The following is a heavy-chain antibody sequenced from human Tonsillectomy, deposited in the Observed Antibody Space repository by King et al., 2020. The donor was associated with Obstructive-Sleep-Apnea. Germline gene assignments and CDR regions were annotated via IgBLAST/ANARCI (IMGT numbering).Heavy chain of an antibody. V-gene: IGHV2-70*15. CDR2: IDWDDDQ. CDR3: GSGNILTGYDY. D-gene: IGHD3-9*01. J-gene: IGHJ4*02. CDR1: GFSLSTSGMC. Sequence: QVTLKESGPALVKPTQTLTLTCTFSGFSLSTSGMCVSWIRQPPGKALEWLARIDWDDDQYYSTSLKTRLTISKDTSKNQVVLTMTNMDPVDTATYYCGSGNILTGYDYWGQGTLVTVSS.